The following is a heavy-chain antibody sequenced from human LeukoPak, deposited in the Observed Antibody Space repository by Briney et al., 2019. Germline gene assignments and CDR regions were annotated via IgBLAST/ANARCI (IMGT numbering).Heavy chain of an antibody. D-gene: IGHD1-26*01. V-gene: IGHV3-21*01. Sequence: PGGSLRLSCAASGFTFSSYSMNWVRQAPGKGLEWVSSISSSSSYIYYADSVKGRFTISRDNAKNSLYLQMNSLRAEDTAVYYCARDKAEWELRVSLADYWGQGTLVTVSS. J-gene: IGHJ4*02. CDR1: GFTFSSYS. CDR3: ARDKAEWELRVSLADY. CDR2: ISSSSSYI.